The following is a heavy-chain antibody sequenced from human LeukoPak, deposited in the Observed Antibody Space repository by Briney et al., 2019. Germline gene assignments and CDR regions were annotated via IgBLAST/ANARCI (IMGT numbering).Heavy chain of an antibody. CDR1: GFTVSSFG. D-gene: IGHD3-22*01. CDR3: ARSAGVVSGYYFDY. V-gene: IGHV3-21*01. CDR2: ISTRSSYI. J-gene: IGHJ4*02. Sequence: GGSLRLSCAASGFTVSSFGMNWVRQVPGKGLEWGSSISTRSSYIYYADSMKGRFTISRDNTKNSLYLQMNSLRAEDTAVYYCARSAGVVSGYYFDYWGQGSLVTVSS.